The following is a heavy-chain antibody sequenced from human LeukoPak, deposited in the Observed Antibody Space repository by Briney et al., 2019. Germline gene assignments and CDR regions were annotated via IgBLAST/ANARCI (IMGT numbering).Heavy chain of an antibody. CDR1: GFTFSSYE. CDR3: ARDWAWGFGAFDI. Sequence: PGGSLRLSCAASGFTFSSYEMNWVRQAPGKGLEWVSYISSSGSTIYYADSVKGRFTISRDNAKNSLYLQMNSLRAEDTAVYYCARDWAWGFGAFDIWGQGTMVTVSS. V-gene: IGHV3-48*03. J-gene: IGHJ3*02. D-gene: IGHD7-27*01. CDR2: ISSSGSTI.